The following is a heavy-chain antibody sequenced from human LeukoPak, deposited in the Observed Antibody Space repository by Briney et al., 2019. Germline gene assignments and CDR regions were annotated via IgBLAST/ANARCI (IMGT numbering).Heavy chain of an antibody. V-gene: IGHV3-30-3*01. CDR3: ARDLYDSSESAFDI. CDR2: ISYDGSNK. D-gene: IGHD3-22*01. J-gene: IGHJ3*02. CDR1: GFTFSSYA. Sequence: PGGSLRLSCAASGFTFSSYAMHWVRQAPGKGLGWVAVISYDGSNKYYADSVKGRFTISRDNSKNTLYLQMNSLRAEDTAVYYCARDLYDSSESAFDIWGQGTMVTVSS.